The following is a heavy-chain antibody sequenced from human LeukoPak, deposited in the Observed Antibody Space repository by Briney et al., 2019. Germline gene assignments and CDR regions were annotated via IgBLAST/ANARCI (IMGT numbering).Heavy chain of an antibody. D-gene: IGHD6-13*01. CDR3: AKDPRGSSWYDC. J-gene: IGHJ5*01. V-gene: IGHV3-23*01. CDR2: ISGSGGST. CDR1: GFTFSSYA. Sequence: GASLRLSCAASGFTFSSYAMSWVRQAPGKGLEWVSAISGSGGSTYYADSVKGRFTISRDNSKNTLYLQMNSLRAGDTAVYYCAKDPRGSSWYDCWGQGTLVTVSS.